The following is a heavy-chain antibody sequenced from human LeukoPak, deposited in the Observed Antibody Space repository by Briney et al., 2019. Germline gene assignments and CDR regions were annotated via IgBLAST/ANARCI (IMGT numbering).Heavy chain of an antibody. Sequence: GGSLRLSCAASGFTFNTFWMTWVRLAPGRGLEWLANIRPDGSDKYYVDSVRGRLTISRDNGKNLVYLEMNNLRVEDTAVYYCSGRDSSRNPWAYWGQGALVSVSS. CDR2: IRPDGSDK. CDR1: GFTFNTFW. V-gene: IGHV3-7*01. J-gene: IGHJ4*02. CDR3: SGRDSSRNPWAY. D-gene: IGHD2-2*01.